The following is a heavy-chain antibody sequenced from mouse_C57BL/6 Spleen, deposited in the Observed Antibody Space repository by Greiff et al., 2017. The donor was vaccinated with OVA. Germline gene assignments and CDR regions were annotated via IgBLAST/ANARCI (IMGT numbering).Heavy chain of an antibody. CDR3: ARDSYYYGSSHAMDY. V-gene: IGHV5-16*01. Sequence: EVKLMESEGGLVQPGSSMKLSCTASGFTFSDYYMAWVRQVPEKGLEWVANINYDGSSTYYLDSLKSRFIISRDNAKNILYLQMSSLKSEDTATYYCARDSYYYGSSHAMDYWGQGTSVTVSS. J-gene: IGHJ4*01. CDR2: INYDGSST. CDR1: GFTFSDYY. D-gene: IGHD1-1*01.